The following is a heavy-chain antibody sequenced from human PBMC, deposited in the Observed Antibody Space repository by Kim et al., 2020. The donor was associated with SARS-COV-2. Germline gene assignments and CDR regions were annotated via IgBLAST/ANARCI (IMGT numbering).Heavy chain of an antibody. CDR2: INPNSGGT. Sequence: ASVKVSCKASGYTFTGYYMHWVRQAPGQWLEWMGRINPNSGGTNYAQKFQGRVTMTRDTSISTAYMELSRLRSDDTAVYYCARGDPYYDFWSGYYSDWGQGTLVTVSS. D-gene: IGHD3-3*01. V-gene: IGHV1-2*06. J-gene: IGHJ4*02. CDR1: GYTFTGYY. CDR3: ARGDPYYDFWSGYYSD.